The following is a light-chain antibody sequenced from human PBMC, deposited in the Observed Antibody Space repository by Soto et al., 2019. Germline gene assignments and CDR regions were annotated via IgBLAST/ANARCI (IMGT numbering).Light chain of an antibody. CDR3: QQSYSTPWT. CDR1: QSISSY. J-gene: IGKJ1*01. CDR2: AAS. Sequence: DIQMTQSPSSLSASVGDRVTITCRASQSISSYLNWYQQKPGKAPKLLISAASSLQSGVPSRFSGSGSGTDFTLTISSLQPEDFATYYCQQSYSTPWTFGQGTKVEI. V-gene: IGKV1-39*01.